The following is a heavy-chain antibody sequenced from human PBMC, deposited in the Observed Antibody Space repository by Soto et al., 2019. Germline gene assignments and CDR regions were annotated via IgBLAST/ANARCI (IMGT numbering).Heavy chain of an antibody. J-gene: IGHJ4*02. CDR2: IYYSGST. CDR3: AKNSGYDLYYFDY. V-gene: IGHV4-31*03. Sequence: QVQLQESGPGLVKPSQTLSLTCTVSGGSIGSGVYYWSWFRQHPGKGLEWIGYIYYSGSTYYNPSLKSRVTISVDTSKNQFSLKLSSVTAADTAVYYCAKNSGYDLYYFDYWGQGTLVTVSS. D-gene: IGHD5-12*01. CDR1: GGSIGSGVYY.